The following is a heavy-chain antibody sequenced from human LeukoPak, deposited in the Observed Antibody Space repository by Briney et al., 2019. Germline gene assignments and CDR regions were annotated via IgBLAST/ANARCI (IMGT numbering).Heavy chain of an antibody. J-gene: IGHJ4*02. Sequence: SETLSLTCAVSGGSISSSNWWSWVRQPPGKGLEWIGEIYHSGSTNYNPSLKSRVTISVDKSKNQFSLKLSSVTAADTAVYYCAALYSGYGTPDYWGQGTLVTVSS. V-gene: IGHV4-4*02. CDR3: AALYSGYGTPDY. CDR1: GGSISSSNW. D-gene: IGHD5-12*01. CDR2: IYHSGST.